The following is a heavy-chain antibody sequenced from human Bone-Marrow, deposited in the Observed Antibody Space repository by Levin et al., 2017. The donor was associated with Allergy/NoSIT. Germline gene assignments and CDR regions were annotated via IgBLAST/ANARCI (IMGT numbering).Heavy chain of an antibody. CDR1: GFTFSDYY. D-gene: IGHD3/OR15-3a*01. J-gene: IGHJ4*02. Sequence: RSGGSLRLSCAASGFTFSDYYMSWIRQAPGKGLEWVSYISSSGSTIYYADSVKGRFTISRDNAKNSLYLQMNSLRAEDTAVYYCARGRYYDFWTDWGSLDYWGQGTLVTVSS. CDR2: ISSSGSTI. CDR3: ARGRYYDFWTDWGSLDY. V-gene: IGHV3-11*01.